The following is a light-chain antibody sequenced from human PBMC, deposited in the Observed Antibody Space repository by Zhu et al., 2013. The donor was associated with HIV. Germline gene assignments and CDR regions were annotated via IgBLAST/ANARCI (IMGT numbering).Light chain of an antibody. V-gene: IGKV1-39*01. Sequence: IQMTQSPSTLSASVGDRVTITCRASQGIRNDLAWYQQGPGKAPKRLIYAASSLQSGVPSRFSGSGSGTDFALTISSLQSEDFATYYCQQTYSTLGSFGQGTRVEIK. J-gene: IGKJ2*03. CDR2: AAS. CDR1: QGIRND. CDR3: QQTYSTLGS.